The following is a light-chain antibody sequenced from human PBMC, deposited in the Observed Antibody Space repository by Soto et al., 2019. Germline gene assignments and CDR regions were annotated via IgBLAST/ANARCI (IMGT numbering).Light chain of an antibody. V-gene: IGKV3D-15*01. CDR2: DAS. CDR1: QRITTN. J-gene: IGKJ2*01. Sequence: VLTQSPATLSVSPGERATLSCRASQRITTNLAWYQQKPGQTPRLLIYDASIRATDIPARFSGSGSGTEFTLTIDSLQSEDFAVYYCQQYNNWPPIYTFGQGTRLEI. CDR3: QQYNNWPPIYT.